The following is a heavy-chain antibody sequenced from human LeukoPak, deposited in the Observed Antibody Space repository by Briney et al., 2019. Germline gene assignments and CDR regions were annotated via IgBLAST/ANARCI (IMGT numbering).Heavy chain of an antibody. Sequence: GGSLRLSCAASGFTFSSYGMHWVRQAPGKGLEWVAVISYDGSNKYYADSVKGRFTISRDNSKNTLYLQMNSLRAEDTAVYYCARGGDWSSFDYWGQGTLVTVSS. J-gene: IGHJ4*02. CDR2: ISYDGSNK. CDR3: ARGGDWSSFDY. D-gene: IGHD2-21*02. V-gene: IGHV3-30*03. CDR1: GFTFSSYG.